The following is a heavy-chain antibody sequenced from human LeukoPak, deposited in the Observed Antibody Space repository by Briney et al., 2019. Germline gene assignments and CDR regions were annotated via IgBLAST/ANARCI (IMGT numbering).Heavy chain of an antibody. D-gene: IGHD2-21*01. Sequence: SETLSLTCTVSGVSMSAYLWSWVRQSPEKGLEWTGCINTKGETSYNPSLKSRVTTSVDTSKSQFSLRLTSVTAADTAVYYCATSNDAKIAPFDHWGQGAPVTVSS. J-gene: IGHJ4*02. CDR2: INTKGET. V-gene: IGHV4-4*09. CDR3: ATSNDAKIAPFDH. CDR1: GVSMSAYL.